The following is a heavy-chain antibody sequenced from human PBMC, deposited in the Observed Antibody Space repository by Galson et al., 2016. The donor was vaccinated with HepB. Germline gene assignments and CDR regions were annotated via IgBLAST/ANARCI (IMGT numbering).Heavy chain of an antibody. CDR3: AKGSSPGVSGRHLHFDY. CDR2: ISGSGGST. CDR1: GFTFSNYA. V-gene: IGHV3-23*01. J-gene: IGHJ4*02. Sequence: SLRLSCAASGFTFSNYAMSWVRQAPGKGLEWVSTISGSGGSTWYADSVKGRLTISRDNSKNTLYLQMNSLRAEDTAVYYCAKGSSPGVSGRHLHFDYWGQGTLGTVSS. D-gene: IGHD3-10*01.